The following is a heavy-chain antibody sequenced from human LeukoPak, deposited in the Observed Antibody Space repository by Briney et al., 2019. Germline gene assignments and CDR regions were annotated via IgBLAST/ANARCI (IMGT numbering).Heavy chain of an antibody. CDR3: AKSLIWSPAAFDI. Sequence: GGSLRLSCAASGFTFSNYAMSWVRQAPGKGLEWVSAISGSGGNTYYADSVKGRFTISRDNSKNTLYLQMNSLRAEDTAVYYCAKSLIWSPAAFDIWGQGTMVTASS. CDR2: ISGSGGNT. V-gene: IGHV3-23*01. J-gene: IGHJ3*02. D-gene: IGHD3-10*01. CDR1: GFTFSNYA.